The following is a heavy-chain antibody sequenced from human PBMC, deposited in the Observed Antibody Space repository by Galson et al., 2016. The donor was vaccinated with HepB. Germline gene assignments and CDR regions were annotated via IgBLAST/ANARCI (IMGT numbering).Heavy chain of an antibody. CDR3: AWERGAGTYQGFDY. Sequence: LSLTCAVSGGSIITNNWWTWVRQPPGKGLEWLGEIYHTGGTNYNPSLKSRVSMSVDKSNKPFSLKLDSVTAADTAFYYCAWERGAGTYQGFDYWGQGTLATVSS. CDR1: GGSIITNNW. D-gene: IGHD1-1*01. V-gene: IGHV4-4*02. CDR2: IYHTGGT. J-gene: IGHJ4*02.